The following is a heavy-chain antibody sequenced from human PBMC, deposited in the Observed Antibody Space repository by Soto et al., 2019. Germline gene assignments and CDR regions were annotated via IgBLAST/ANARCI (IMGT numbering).Heavy chain of an antibody. Sequence: ASVKVSCKASGGTFSDYTISWVRQAPGLGLEWMGGIILMFGSANNAQKFQGRVTITADESTSTAYMELSSLRSEDTAVYYCATTAIMGSYFDSWGQGALVTVSS. V-gene: IGHV1-69*13. J-gene: IGHJ4*02. D-gene: IGHD1-1*01. CDR3: ATTAIMGSYFDS. CDR1: GGTFSDYT. CDR2: IILMFGSA.